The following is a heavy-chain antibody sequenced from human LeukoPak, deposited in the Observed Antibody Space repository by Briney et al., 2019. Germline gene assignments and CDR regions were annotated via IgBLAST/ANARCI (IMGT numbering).Heavy chain of an antibody. CDR2: ISYDGSNK. CDR1: EFTFSSYA. D-gene: IGHD2-2*01. V-gene: IGHV3-30*04. J-gene: IGHJ6*02. Sequence: GGSLRLSCAASEFTFSSYAMHWVRQAPGKGLEWVAVISYDGSNKYYADSVKGRFTISRDNSKNTLYLQMNSLRAEDTAVYYCARDKEPYCSSTSCQKPEYYYYYGMDVWGQGTTVTVSS. CDR3: ARDKEPYCSSTSCQKPEYYYYYGMDV.